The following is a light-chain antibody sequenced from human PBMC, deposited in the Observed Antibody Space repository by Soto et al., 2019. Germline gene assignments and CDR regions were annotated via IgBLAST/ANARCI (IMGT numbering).Light chain of an antibody. CDR1: QSVSSN. V-gene: IGKV3-15*01. CDR2: GAS. J-gene: IGKJ1*01. CDR3: QQYNNWPPWT. Sequence: EIVMTQSPATLSVSPGERATLSCRASQSVSSNLAWYQQKPGQAPRLLIYGASTSSTGIAARFSGRGCGTEFTHTTSSLQSEGFPVYYCQQYNNWPPWTVGQGTKVDIK.